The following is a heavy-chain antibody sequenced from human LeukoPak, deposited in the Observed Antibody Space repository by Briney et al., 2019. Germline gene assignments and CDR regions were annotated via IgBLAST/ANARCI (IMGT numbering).Heavy chain of an antibody. V-gene: IGHV7-4-1*02. CDR2: IYTNTGNP. CDR3: ARGIPVYGSSWSYYFDY. D-gene: IGHD6-13*01. Sequence: GASVKVSCKASGYTFTTYAMNWVRRAPGQGLEWMGWIYTNTGNPTYTQGFTGRFVFSLDTSVSTTYLQISNLKAEDTAVYYCARGIPVYGSSWSYYFDYWGQGTLVTVSS. CDR1: GYTFTTYA. J-gene: IGHJ4*02.